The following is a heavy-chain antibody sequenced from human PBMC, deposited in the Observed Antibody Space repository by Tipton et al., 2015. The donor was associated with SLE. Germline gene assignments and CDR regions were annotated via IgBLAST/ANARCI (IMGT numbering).Heavy chain of an antibody. CDR3: ARGRPAGRRFFDY. CDR1: RGSFGGYN. J-gene: IGHJ4*02. V-gene: IGHV4-34*01. D-gene: IGHD2-15*01. Sequence: TLSLTCAVYRGSFGGYNWSWLRQPPGKGLEWIGEINHREVTNYNPSLESRLTISVDTSQTQFSLTLTSVTAADTAVYYCARGRPAGRRFFDYWGQGILVTVSS. CDR2: INHREVT.